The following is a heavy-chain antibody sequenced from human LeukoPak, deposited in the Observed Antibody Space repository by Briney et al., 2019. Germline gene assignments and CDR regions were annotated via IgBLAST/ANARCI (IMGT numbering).Heavy chain of an antibody. J-gene: IGHJ4*02. V-gene: IGHV3-23*01. CDR1: GFTFSSYA. CDR2: ISGSGGST. D-gene: IGHD3-10*01. CDR3: AKGVMVRGVLDY. Sequence: HPGGSLRLSCAASGFTFSSYAMSWVRQAPGKGLEWVSAISGSGGSTYYADSVKGRFTISRDNSKNTLYLQMNSLRAEDTAVYYCAKGVMVRGVLDYWGQGTLVTVSS.